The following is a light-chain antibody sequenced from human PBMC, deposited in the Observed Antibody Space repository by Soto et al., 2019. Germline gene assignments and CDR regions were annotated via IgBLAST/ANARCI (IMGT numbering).Light chain of an antibody. V-gene: IGLV1-44*01. Sequence: QTVVTQPPSASGTPGQRVTISCSGSSSNIGSNTVNWYKQLPGTAPKLLIYNNNQRPSGVPDRFSGSQSGTAASLAISGLQSEDEDYYYCAAWDDSLNALVFGTGTKLTVL. J-gene: IGLJ1*01. CDR3: AAWDDSLNALV. CDR1: SSNIGSNT. CDR2: NNN.